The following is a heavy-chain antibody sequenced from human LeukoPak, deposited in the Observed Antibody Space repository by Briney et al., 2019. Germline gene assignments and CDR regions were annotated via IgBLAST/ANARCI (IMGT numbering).Heavy chain of an antibody. J-gene: IGHJ6*02. CDR1: GFTVSSNY. Sequence: GGSLRLSCAASGFTVSSNYMSWVRQAPGKGLEWVAVTAYDGSNEYYADSVKGRFTISRDNSKNTLNLQMNSLRAEDTAVYYRARDMRGDYGDYSSSDYYYGMDVWGQGTTVTVSS. D-gene: IGHD4-17*01. CDR3: ARDMRGDYGDYSSSDYYYGMDV. CDR2: TAYDGSNE. V-gene: IGHV3-30*03.